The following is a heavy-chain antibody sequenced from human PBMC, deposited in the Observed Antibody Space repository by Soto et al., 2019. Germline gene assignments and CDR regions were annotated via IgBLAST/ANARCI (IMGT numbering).Heavy chain of an antibody. V-gene: IGHV4-31*03. D-gene: IGHD6-13*01. Sequence: SETLSLTCTVSGGSISSGGYYWSWIRQHPGKGLEWIGYIYYSGSTYYNPSLKSRVTISVDTSKNQFSLKLSSVTAADTAVYYCARDRIAAPMDVWGKGTTVTVSS. CDR1: GGSISSGGYY. J-gene: IGHJ6*03. CDR3: ARDRIAAPMDV. CDR2: IYYSGST.